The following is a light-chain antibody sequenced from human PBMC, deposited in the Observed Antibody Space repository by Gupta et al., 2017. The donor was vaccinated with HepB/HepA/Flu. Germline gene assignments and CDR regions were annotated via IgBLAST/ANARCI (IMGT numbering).Light chain of an antibody. CDR1: HDIATY. CDR2: SAS. V-gene: IGKV1-27*01. J-gene: IGKJ4*01. CDR3: QKYNSAPLT. Sequence: DIQMTQSPSSLSASVGDRVTITCRASHDIATYLAWYQQQSGKVPRLLVYSASTLQSGVPSRFSGSGSGTDFTLSISSLQPEDVATYYCQKYNSAPLTFGGGTKVEMK.